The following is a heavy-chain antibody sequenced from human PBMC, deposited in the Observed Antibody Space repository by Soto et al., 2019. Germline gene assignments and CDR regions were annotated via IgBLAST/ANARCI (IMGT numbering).Heavy chain of an antibody. CDR3: TRLFSGYYYGRF. Sequence: GGSLRLSCATSGFIFSTYWMHWVRQVPGKGLVWVSGINGDGSYTSYADSVQGRFTISRDNAKNTLYLEMNGLRAEDTAVYFCTRLFSGYYYGRFWGPGTPVTVSS. V-gene: IGHV3-74*01. CDR2: INGDGSYT. D-gene: IGHD3-22*01. CDR1: GFIFSTYW. J-gene: IGHJ4*02.